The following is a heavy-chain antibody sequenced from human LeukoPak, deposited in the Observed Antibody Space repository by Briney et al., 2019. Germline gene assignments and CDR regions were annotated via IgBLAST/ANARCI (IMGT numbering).Heavy chain of an antibody. Sequence: GGSLRLSCAASGFTFSSYAMTWVRQAPGKGLEWVSTISISGRDTYYADSVKGRFTISRDNSQNPLFLQMNSLRAEDTAVYYCAKVAAAAGLDFWGQGTLVTVSS. CDR2: ISISGRDT. CDR3: AKVAAAAGLDF. D-gene: IGHD6-13*01. CDR1: GFTFSSYA. J-gene: IGHJ4*02. V-gene: IGHV3-23*01.